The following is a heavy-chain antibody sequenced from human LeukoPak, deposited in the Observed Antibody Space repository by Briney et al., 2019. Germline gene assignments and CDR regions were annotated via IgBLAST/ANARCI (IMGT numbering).Heavy chain of an antibody. CDR3: ARDSGVPAAIRAAFDI. V-gene: IGHV3-7*01. J-gene: IGHJ3*02. CDR1: GFTFSSYW. D-gene: IGHD2-2*01. Sequence: PGGSLRLSCAASGFTFSSYWMSWVRQAPGKGLEWVANVKQDGSEKKYVDSVKGRFTISRDNAKNSLYLQMDSLRAEDTAVYYCARDSGVPAAIRAAFDIWGQGTMVTVSS. CDR2: VKQDGSEK.